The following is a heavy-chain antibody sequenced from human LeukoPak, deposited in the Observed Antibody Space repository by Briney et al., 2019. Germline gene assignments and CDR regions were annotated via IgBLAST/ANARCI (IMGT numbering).Heavy chain of an antibody. D-gene: IGHD6-6*01. V-gene: IGHV3-7*01. CDR2: IKQDGSEK. CDR3: ARTGYSSSSGWAYYYYYYMDV. Sequence: PGGSLRLSCAASGFTFSSYWMSWVRQAPGKGLEWVANIKQDGSEKYYVDSVKGRFTISRDNAKNSLYLQMNSLRDEDTAVYYCARTGYSSSSGWAYYYYYYMDVWGKGTTVTVSS. CDR1: GFTFSSYW. J-gene: IGHJ6*03.